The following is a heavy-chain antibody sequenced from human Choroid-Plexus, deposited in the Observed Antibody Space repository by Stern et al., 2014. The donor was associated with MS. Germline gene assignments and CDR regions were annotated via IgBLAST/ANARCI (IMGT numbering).Heavy chain of an antibody. Sequence: VQLVESGGGVVQPGRPLRLSCVASGFTLGSCAMHWVRQAPGKGLERVPGVSYDGSNKYYADSVKGRFTISRDNSQNTLYMQMSSLRPEDTAVYYCAKDRQYLTYFFDHWGQGSLVTVSS. J-gene: IGHJ5*02. CDR3: AKDRQYLTYFFDH. V-gene: IGHV3-30*18. CDR2: VSYDGSNK. CDR1: GFTLGSCA. D-gene: IGHD2/OR15-2a*01.